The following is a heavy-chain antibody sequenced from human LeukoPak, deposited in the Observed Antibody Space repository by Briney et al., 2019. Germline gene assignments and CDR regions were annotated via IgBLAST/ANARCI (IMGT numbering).Heavy chain of an antibody. V-gene: IGHV4-34*01. CDR1: GGSFSGYY. CDR2: INHSGST. Sequence: PSETLSLTCAVYGGSFSGYYWSWIRQPPGKGLEWIGEINHSGSTNYNPSLKSRVTISVDTSKNQFSLKLSSVTAADTAVYYCARSGQLYYYDSSGQTFDYWGQGTLVTVSS. D-gene: IGHD3-22*01. CDR3: ARSGQLYYYDSSGQTFDY. J-gene: IGHJ4*02.